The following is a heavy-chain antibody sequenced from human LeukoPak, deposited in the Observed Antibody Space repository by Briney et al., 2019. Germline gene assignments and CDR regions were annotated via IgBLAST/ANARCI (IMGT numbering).Heavy chain of an antibody. J-gene: IGHJ4*02. CDR1: GFTFSSYA. Sequence: GGSLRLSCAASGFTFSSYAMHWVRQAPGKGLEWVAVISYDGSNKYYADSVKGRFTISRDNSKNTLYLQMNSLRAEDTAVYYCARRGYLGYCSSTSCYSFDYWGQGTLVTVSS. V-gene: IGHV3-30-3*01. D-gene: IGHD2-2*01. CDR2: ISYDGSNK. CDR3: ARRGYLGYCSSTSCYSFDY.